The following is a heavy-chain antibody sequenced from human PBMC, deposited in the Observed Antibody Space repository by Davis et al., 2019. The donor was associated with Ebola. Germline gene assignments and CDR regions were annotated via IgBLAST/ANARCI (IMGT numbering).Heavy chain of an antibody. CDR2: INHSGST. V-gene: IGHV4-34*01. J-gene: IGHJ4*02. CDR1: GGSFSGYY. CDR3: ASGRDYYDSSAHYGGY. Sequence: PSETLSLTCAVYGGSFSGYYWSWIRQSPGKGLEWIGEINHSGSTNYNPSLKSRVTISVDTSKNQFSLKLYSVTAADTAIYYCASGRDYYDSSAHYGGYWGQGTLVTVSS. D-gene: IGHD3-22*01.